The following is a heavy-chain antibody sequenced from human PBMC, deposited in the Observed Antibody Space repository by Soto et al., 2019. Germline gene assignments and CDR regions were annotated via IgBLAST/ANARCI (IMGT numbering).Heavy chain of an antibody. CDR3: AKGIEYSSPILDY. D-gene: IGHD6-6*01. CDR1: GFTFSSYG. CDR2: ISYDGSNK. V-gene: IGHV3-30*18. Sequence: GGSLRLSCAASGFTFSSYGMHWVRQAPGKGLEWVAVISYDGSNKYYADSVKGRFTISRDNSKNTLYLQMNSLRAEDTAVYYCAKGIEYSSPILDYWGQGTLVTVSS. J-gene: IGHJ4*02.